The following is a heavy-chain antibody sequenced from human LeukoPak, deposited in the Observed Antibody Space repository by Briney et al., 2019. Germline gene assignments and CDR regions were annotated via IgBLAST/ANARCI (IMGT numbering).Heavy chain of an antibody. Sequence: KTGGSLRLSCAASGFTFSSYSMNWVRQAPGKGLEWVSSISSSSSYIHSADSVRGRFTISRDNAKNSLFLQMNSLRAEDTAVYYCARGDVSDAFDIWGQGTMVTVSS. D-gene: IGHD3-16*01. CDR3: ARGDVSDAFDI. CDR2: ISSSSSYI. CDR1: GFTFSSYS. J-gene: IGHJ3*02. V-gene: IGHV3-21*01.